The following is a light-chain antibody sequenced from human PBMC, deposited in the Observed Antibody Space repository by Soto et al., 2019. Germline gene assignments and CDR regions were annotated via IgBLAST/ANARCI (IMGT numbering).Light chain of an antibody. CDR3: CSSGGSPTYV. Sequence: QSALTQPRSVSGSPGQSVTISCTGTSSDFGGYNYVSWYQHHPGKAPKLMIYDVSERPSGVPDRFSGSKSGNTASLTISGLQAEDEADYYCCSSGGSPTYVFGTGTKVTVL. CDR2: DVS. J-gene: IGLJ1*01. CDR1: SSDFGGYNY. V-gene: IGLV2-11*01.